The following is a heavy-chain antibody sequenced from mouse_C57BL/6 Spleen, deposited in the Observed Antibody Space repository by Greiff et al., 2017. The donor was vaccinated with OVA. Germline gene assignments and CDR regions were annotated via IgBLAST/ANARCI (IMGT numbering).Heavy chain of an antibody. CDR2: INPYNGDT. CDR3: ARTNSYGGSSFDY. D-gene: IGHD1-1*01. CDR1: GYSFTGYF. Sequence: VQLKQSGPELVKPGDSVKISCKASGYSFTGYFMNWVMQSHGKSLEWIVRINPYNGDTFYNQKFKGKATLTVDKSSSTAHMELRSLTSEDSAVYYCARTNSYGGSSFDYWGQGTTLTVSS. V-gene: IGHV1-20*01. J-gene: IGHJ2*01.